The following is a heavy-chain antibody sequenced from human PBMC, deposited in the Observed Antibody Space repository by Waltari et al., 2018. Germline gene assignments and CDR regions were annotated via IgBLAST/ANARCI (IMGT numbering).Heavy chain of an antibody. V-gene: IGHV1-2*02. CDR2: INPNNGGT. J-gene: IGHJ4*02. CDR3: ARGIAIFGVISYFDY. Sequence: QIQVVQSGAEVKKPGASVKVSCRASGYTFPGHFMHWVRQAPGQGLEWMGWINPNNGGTNYAQKFEGRVTMTGDTSINTAYMELTSLTSDDTAVYYCARGIAIFGVISYFDYWGRGTLVTVSS. CDR1: GYTFPGHF. D-gene: IGHD3-3*02.